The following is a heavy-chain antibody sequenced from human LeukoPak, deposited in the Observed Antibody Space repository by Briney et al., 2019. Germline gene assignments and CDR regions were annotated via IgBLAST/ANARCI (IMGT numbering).Heavy chain of an antibody. D-gene: IGHD2-2*01. Sequence: SETLSLTCAVYGGSFSSYYWSWIRQPPGKGLEWIGEINHSGSTSYKPSLKSRVTISLDTSKNQFSLKLSSVTAADTAVYYCAAYYCSSTSCYNWFDPWGQGTLVTVSS. CDR3: AAYYCSSTSCYNWFDP. CDR1: GGSFSSYY. J-gene: IGHJ5*02. V-gene: IGHV4-34*01. CDR2: INHSGST.